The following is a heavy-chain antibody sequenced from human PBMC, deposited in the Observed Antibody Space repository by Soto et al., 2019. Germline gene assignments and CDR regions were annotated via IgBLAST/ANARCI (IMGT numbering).Heavy chain of an antibody. V-gene: IGHV3-30*18. Sequence: QVQLVESGGGVVQPGRSLRLSCAASGFTFSSYGMHWVRQAPGKGLEWVAVISYDGSNKYYADSVKGRFTISRDNSKNKLYLQMNSLRAEDTAVYYCAKVESAAAAGKGFDYWGQGTLVTVSS. CDR3: AKVESAAAAGKGFDY. CDR2: ISYDGSNK. J-gene: IGHJ4*02. CDR1: GFTFSSYG. D-gene: IGHD6-13*01.